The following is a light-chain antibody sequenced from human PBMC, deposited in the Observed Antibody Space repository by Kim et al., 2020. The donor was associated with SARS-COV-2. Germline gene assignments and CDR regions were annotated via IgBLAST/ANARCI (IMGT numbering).Light chain of an antibody. V-gene: IGLV3-21*04. CDR1: NNGSKN. Sequence: APGRTARITCGGNNNGSKNVHWYQQKPGQAPVLVMYYNNDRTSGIPERVSGSNSENTATLTISRVEAGDEADYYCQTWDSNNDHRVFGGGTQLTVL. CDR3: QTWDSNNDHRV. J-gene: IGLJ3*02. CDR2: YNN.